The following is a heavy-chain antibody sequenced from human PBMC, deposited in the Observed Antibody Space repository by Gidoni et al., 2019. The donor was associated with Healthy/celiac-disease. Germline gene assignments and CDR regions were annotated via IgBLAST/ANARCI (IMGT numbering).Heavy chain of an antibody. J-gene: IGHJ6*02. CDR2: ISDDGSNK. D-gene: IGHD4-17*01. Sequence: QVQLVESGGGVVQPGRSLRLSCAASGFTFSRYAMHWVRQAPGKGLEWVAVISDDGSNKYYADSVKGRFTISRDNSKNTLYLQMNSLRAEDTAVYYCAREHGDYGEMGYYYYGMDVWGQGTTVTVSS. CDR3: AREHGDYGEMGYYYYGMDV. V-gene: IGHV3-30-3*01. CDR1: GFTFSRYA.